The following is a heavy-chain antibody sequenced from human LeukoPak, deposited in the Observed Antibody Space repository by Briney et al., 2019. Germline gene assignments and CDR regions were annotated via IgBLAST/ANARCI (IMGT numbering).Heavy chain of an antibody. V-gene: IGHV1-69*04. Sequence: SVKVSCKASGGTFSSYAISWVRQAPGQGLEWMGRIIPILGIANYAQKFQGTVTITADTSTSTAYMELSSLISEDTAVYYCERVVGGSSTGYVYWGEGTLVTVSS. CDR2: IIPILGIA. CDR1: GGTFSSYA. CDR3: ERVVGGSSTGYVY. J-gene: IGHJ4*02. D-gene: IGHD1-26*01.